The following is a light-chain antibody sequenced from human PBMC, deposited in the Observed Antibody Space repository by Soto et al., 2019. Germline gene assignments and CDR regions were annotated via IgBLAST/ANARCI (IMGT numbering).Light chain of an antibody. V-gene: IGLV2-14*01. J-gene: IGLJ2*01. Sequence: QSALTQPASVSGSPGQSITISCTGTSSDVGGYNYVSWYQQHPGKAPKLMIYDVSNRPSGVSNRFSGSKSGNTASLTISGLQAEDEVDYYCSSYTSSSTPVVFGGGTKVTV. CDR1: SSDVGGYNY. CDR3: SSYTSSSTPVV. CDR2: DVS.